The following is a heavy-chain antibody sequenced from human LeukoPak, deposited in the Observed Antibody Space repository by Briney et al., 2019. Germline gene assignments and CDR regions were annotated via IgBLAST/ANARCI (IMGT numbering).Heavy chain of an antibody. CDR1: GFTFSSYG. J-gene: IGHJ4*02. CDR3: AKESGSYHVD. CDR2: ISYDGSNK. D-gene: IGHD1-26*01. V-gene: IGHV3-30*18. Sequence: PGGSLRLSCAASGFTFSSYGMHWVRQAPGKGLEWVAVISYDGSNKYYADSVKGRFTISRDNSKNTLYLQMNSLRAEDTAVYYCAKESGSYHVDWGQGTLVTVSS.